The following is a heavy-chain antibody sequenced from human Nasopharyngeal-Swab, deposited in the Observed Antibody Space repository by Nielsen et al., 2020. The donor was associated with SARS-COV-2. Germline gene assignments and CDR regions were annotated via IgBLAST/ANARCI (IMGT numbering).Heavy chain of an antibody. D-gene: IGHD3-16*01. CDR2: IDWDDDK. J-gene: IGHJ4*02. Sequence: SGPTLVQPTQPLTLTCTFSGFSLSTSGMCVSWIRQPPGKALEWLARIDWDDDKYYSTSLKTRLTISKDTSKNQVVLTMTNMDPVDTATYYCARLNSLGVVFDYWGQGTLVTVSS. V-gene: IGHV2-70*11. CDR3: ARLNSLGVVFDY. CDR1: GFSLSTSGMC.